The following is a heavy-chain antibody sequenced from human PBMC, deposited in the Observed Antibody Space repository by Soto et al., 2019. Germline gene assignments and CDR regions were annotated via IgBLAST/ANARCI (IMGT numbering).Heavy chain of an antibody. CDR3: ARPRSPVSCSGGSCYFDY. CDR1: GFTFSSYS. J-gene: IGHJ4*02. Sequence: EVQLVESGGGLVQPGGSLRLSCAASGFTFSSYSMNWVRQAPGKGLELVSYISSSSSTIYYADSVKGRFTISRDNAKDSLYLHMNRLREEDTAVYYCARPRSPVSCSGGSCYFDYWGQGTLVTVSS. D-gene: IGHD2-15*01. CDR2: ISSSSSTI. V-gene: IGHV3-48*02.